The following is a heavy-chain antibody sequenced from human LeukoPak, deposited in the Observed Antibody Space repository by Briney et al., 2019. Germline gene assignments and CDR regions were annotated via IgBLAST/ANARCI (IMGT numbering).Heavy chain of an antibody. J-gene: IGHJ5*02. CDR1: GGTFNSHV. D-gene: IGHD3-10*01. Sequence: SVKVSCKASGGTFNSHVISWLRQAPGQGLEWMGGIIPVFGTASYAEKFQGRVTITTDESTTTAYMEMSSLTSEDTAVYYCARGYYYGSESYWHTKWFDPWGQGTLVTVSS. CDR3: ARGYYYGSESYWHTKWFDP. V-gene: IGHV1-69*05. CDR2: IIPVFGTA.